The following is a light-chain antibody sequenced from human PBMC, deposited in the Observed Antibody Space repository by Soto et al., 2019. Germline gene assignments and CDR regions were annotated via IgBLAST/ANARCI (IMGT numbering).Light chain of an antibody. Sequence: DVVMPQSPLSLPVTLGQPASISCRSSQSLVHSDGNTYLNWFQQTPGQSPRRLIHKVSYRDSGVPERCSGRGSGTDFTLKLSRVEAEDVGVYYRMQGINWPWRFGQGTRLAIK. V-gene: IGKV2-30*02. CDR3: MQGINWPWR. J-gene: IGKJ5*01. CDR2: KVS. CDR1: QSLVHSDGNTY.